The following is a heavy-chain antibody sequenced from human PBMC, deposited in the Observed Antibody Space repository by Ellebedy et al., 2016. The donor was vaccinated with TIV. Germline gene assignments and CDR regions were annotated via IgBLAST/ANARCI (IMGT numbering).Heavy chain of an antibody. CDR3: ARDQWLGRAYYFDS. CDR1: GFTFSNYW. CDR2: IKQDGSEK. V-gene: IGHV3-7*01. Sequence: EGSLRLSCGTSGFTFSNYWMTWVRQAPGKGLEWVANIKQDGSEKYYVDSVKGRFSISRDNTKNSLYLQMNSLTDEDTAVYYCARDQWLGRAYYFDSWGQGTLVTVSS. D-gene: IGHD6-19*01. J-gene: IGHJ4*02.